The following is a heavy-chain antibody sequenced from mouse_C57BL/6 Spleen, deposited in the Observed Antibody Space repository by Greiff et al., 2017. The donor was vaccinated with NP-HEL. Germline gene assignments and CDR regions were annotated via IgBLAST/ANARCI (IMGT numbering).Heavy chain of an antibody. J-gene: IGHJ2*01. V-gene: IGHV5-4*01. CDR1: GFTFSSYA. Sequence: DVLLVESGGGLVKPGGSLKLSCAASGFTFSSYAMSWVRQTPETRLEWVATISDGGSYTYYPDNVKGRFTISRDNAKNNLYLQMSHLKSEDTARSYRASVLSSYGNYGRFGYQGKGPTLTLSS. D-gene: IGHD2-1*01. CDR2: ISDGGSYT. CDR3: ASVLSSYGNYGRFGY.